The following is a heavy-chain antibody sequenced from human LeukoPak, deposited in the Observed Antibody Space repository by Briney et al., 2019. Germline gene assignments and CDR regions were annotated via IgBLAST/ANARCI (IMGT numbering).Heavy chain of an antibody. CDR1: GGSISRYY. CDR3: ARDSDFWGGSPGFDP. CDR2: IYTDDDT. J-gene: IGHJ5*02. V-gene: IGHV4-4*07. Sequence: KASETLSLTCTVSGGSISRYYWNWIRQPAGKGLEWIGRIYTDDDTNYNPSLKSRVTMSVDTSKNQFSLMVNSVTAADTAVYYCARDSDFWGGSPGFDPWGQGILVTVSS. D-gene: IGHD3-3*01.